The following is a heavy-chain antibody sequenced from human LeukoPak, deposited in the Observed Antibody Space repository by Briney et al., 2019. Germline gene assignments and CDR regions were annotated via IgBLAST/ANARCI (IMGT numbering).Heavy chain of an antibody. Sequence: SETLSLTCTVSGGSINTYYWSWIRQPAGKGLEWIGRIYTSGSTNYNPSLKSRVTMSVDTSKNQFSLKLSSVTAADTAVYYCARGPYSPYYFDYWGQGTLVTVSS. J-gene: IGHJ4*02. V-gene: IGHV4-4*07. CDR3: ARGPYSPYYFDY. CDR2: IYTSGST. CDR1: GGSINTYY. D-gene: IGHD6-13*01.